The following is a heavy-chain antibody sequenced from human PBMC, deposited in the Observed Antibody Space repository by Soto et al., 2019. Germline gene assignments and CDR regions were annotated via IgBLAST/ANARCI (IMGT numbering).Heavy chain of an antibody. CDR2: IYYSGTT. Sequence: SETLSLTYTVSGGSIRSGGYYWSWIRQHPGKGLEWIGYIYYSGTTYYNPSLKSRVTMSTDMSENQFSLKLSSVTAADTAVYYCARGIRGVNYYGMDVWGQGTTVTVSS. V-gene: IGHV4-31*03. J-gene: IGHJ6*02. CDR3: ARGIRGVNYYGMDV. CDR1: GGSIRSGGYY. D-gene: IGHD3-10*01.